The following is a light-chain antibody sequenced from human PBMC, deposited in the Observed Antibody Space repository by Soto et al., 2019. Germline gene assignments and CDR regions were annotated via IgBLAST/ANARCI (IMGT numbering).Light chain of an antibody. CDR2: GVS. V-gene: IGLV2-14*01. Sequence: QSVLTQPASVSGSPGQSITISCTGTISDFVVYNYVSWYQQHPGKAPKLMIYGVSNRPSGVSNRFSGSKSGNTASLTISGLQADDEADYYCSSHTISSALLVFGTGTKVTVL. J-gene: IGLJ1*01. CDR3: SSHTISSALLV. CDR1: ISDFVVYNY.